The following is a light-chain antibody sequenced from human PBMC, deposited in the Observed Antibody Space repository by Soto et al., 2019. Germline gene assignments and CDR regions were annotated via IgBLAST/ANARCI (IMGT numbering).Light chain of an antibody. Sequence: QSALTQPASVSGSPGQSITISCTGTSSDVGGYNYVSWYQQHPDKAPKLVISEVSNRPSGVSNRFSGSKSGNTASLTISGLQTEDEADYYCSSYINSITFVVFGGGTKVTVL. CDR2: EVS. V-gene: IGLV2-14*01. J-gene: IGLJ2*01. CDR3: SSYINSITFVV. CDR1: SSDVGGYNY.